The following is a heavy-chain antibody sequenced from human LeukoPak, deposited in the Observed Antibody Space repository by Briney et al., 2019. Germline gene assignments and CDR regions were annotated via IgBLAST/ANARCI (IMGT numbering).Heavy chain of an antibody. J-gene: IGHJ6*02. D-gene: IGHD3-10*01. V-gene: IGHV4-59*01. CDR1: GGSISSYY. Sequence: SETLSPTCTVSGGSISSYYWSWIRQPPGKGLEWIGYIYYSGSTNYNPSLKSRVTISVDTSKNQFSLKLSSVTAADTAVYYCARVGTMVRGTRYGMDVWGQGTTVTVSS. CDR2: IYYSGST. CDR3: ARVGTMVRGTRYGMDV.